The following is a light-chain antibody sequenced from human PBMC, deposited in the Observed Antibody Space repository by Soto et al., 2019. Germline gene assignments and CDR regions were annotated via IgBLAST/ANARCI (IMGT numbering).Light chain of an antibody. J-gene: IGKJ1*01. CDR3: QQRSNWPPT. V-gene: IGKV3-11*01. CDR2: DAF. CDR1: QSVNSY. Sequence: ENVLTQSPATLSLSPGERATLSCRASQSVNSYLAWYQQKPGQAPRLLIYDAFNRATGIPARFSGSGSGTDFTLTISSLEPEDFAVYYCQQRSNWPPTFGQGTKVDI.